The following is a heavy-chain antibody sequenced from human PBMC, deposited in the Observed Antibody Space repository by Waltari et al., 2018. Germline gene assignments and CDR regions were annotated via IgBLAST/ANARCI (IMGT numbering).Heavy chain of an antibody. CDR1: GGSIGRPY. V-gene: IGHV4-59*11. J-gene: IGHJ3*02. CDR2: IFHSGTT. CDR3: ERDRFSHSSRYFLSAFDM. Sequence: QVQLQESGPRLVKPSETLSLTCTISGGSIGRPYWSWLRQSPGKGLEWIGYIFHSGTTDYNPSLRSRVTISVDTSKNQFSLKLISVTAADTALYYCERDRFSHSSRYFLSAFDMWGQGTMVTVSS. D-gene: IGHD3-22*01.